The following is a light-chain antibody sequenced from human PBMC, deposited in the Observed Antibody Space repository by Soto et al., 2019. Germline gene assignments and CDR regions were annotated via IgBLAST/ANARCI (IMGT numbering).Light chain of an antibody. CDR3: LLFYGGAQV. J-gene: IGLJ2*01. CDR1: TGAVTSGNF. CDR2: STS. V-gene: IGLV7-43*01. Sequence: QAVVTQEPSLTVSPGGTVTHTCASSTGAVTSGNFPNWFQQKPGQVPRALIYSTSSKHSWTPARFSGSLLGDKAALTLSGVQPEDEAEYYCLLFYGGAQVFGGGTKLTVL.